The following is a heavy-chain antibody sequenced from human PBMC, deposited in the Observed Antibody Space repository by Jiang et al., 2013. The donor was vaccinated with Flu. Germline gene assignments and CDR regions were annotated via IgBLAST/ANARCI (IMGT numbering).Heavy chain of an antibody. J-gene: IGHJ4*02. Sequence: SGFTVSSNYMSWVRQAPGKGLEWVSVIYSGGSTYYADSVKGRFTISRDNSKNTLYLQMNSLRAEDTAVYYCASGVAAAGFDYWGQGTLVTVSS. D-gene: IGHD6-13*01. CDR3: ASGVAAAGFDY. CDR2: IYSGGST. CDR1: GFTVSSNY. V-gene: IGHV3-66*01.